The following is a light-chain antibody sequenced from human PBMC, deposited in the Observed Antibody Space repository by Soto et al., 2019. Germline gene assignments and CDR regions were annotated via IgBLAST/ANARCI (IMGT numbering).Light chain of an antibody. Sequence: QSVLTQPPSASGSPGQSVTISCTGTSSDVGGCNYVSWYQQHPGKAPKHMIYEVSKWPSGVPDRFSGSKSGTTASLTVSGLQADDEADYFCSSYAGSNGHVIFGGGTKLTV. CDR3: SSYAGSNGHVI. J-gene: IGLJ2*01. CDR2: EVS. CDR1: SSDVGGCNY. V-gene: IGLV2-8*01.